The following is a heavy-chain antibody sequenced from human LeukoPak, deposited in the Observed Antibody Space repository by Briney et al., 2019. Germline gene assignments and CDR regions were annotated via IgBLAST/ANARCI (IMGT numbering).Heavy chain of an antibody. D-gene: IGHD3-22*01. CDR3: ARAYYYDSTGYLLAYYYYYGMDV. CDR1: GFTFSSYA. J-gene: IGHJ6*02. Sequence: PGGSLRLSCAASGFTFSSYAMHWVRQAPGKGLEWVAVISYDGSNKYYADSVKGRFTISRDNSKNTLYLQMNSLRAEDTAVYYCARAYYYDSTGYLLAYYYYYGMDVWGQGTTVTVSS. CDR2: ISYDGSNK. V-gene: IGHV3-30-3*01.